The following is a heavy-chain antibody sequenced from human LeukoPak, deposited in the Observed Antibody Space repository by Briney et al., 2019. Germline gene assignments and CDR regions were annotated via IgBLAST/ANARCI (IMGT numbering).Heavy chain of an antibody. D-gene: IGHD3-3*01. J-gene: IGHJ6*02. CDR3: ARGGYDFVYYYYGMDV. CDR1: GYTFTGYY. Sequence: GASVTVSCKASGYTFTGYYMHWVRQAPGQGLEWMGRINPNSGGTNYAQKFQGRVTMTRDTSISTAYMELSRLRSDDTAVYYCARGGYDFVYYYYGMDVWGQGTTVTVSS. CDR2: INPNSGGT. V-gene: IGHV1-2*06.